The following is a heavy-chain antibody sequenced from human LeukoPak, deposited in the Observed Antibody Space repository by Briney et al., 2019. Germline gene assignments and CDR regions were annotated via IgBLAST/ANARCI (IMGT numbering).Heavy chain of an antibody. CDR2: INPNSGGT. V-gene: IGHV1-2*02. Sequence: ASVKVSCKASGYTFTGYYMHWVRQAPGQGLEWMGWINPNSGGTNYAQKFQGRVTMTRDTSISTAYMELSRLRSDDTAVYYCARGEKIYCSSTSCYWAPQNWGQGALVTASP. CDR3: ARGEKIYCSSTSCYWAPQN. J-gene: IGHJ4*02. CDR1: GYTFTGYY. D-gene: IGHD2-2*01.